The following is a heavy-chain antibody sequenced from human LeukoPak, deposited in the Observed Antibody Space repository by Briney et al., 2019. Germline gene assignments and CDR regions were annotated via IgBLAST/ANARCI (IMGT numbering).Heavy chain of an antibody. CDR2: ISYDGSNK. CDR1: GFTFSSYG. V-gene: IGHV3-30*03. Sequence: TGGSLRLSRAASGFTFSSYGMHWVRQAPGKGLEWVAVISYDGSNKYYADSVKGRFTISRDNSKNTLYLQMNSLRAEDTAVYYCARDGKATNDYWGQGTLVAVSS. J-gene: IGHJ4*02. CDR3: ARDGKATNDY. D-gene: IGHD5-24*01.